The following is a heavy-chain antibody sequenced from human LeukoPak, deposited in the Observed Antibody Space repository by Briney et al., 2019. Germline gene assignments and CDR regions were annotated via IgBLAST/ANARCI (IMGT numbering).Heavy chain of an antibody. Sequence: PWGSLRLSCAASGFTFSSFWMSWVRQAPGKGLEWVANTRQDGSVKNYVDSVKGRFTISRDNAKNSVYLQMNSLRAEDTAVYYCTRQTERDAYNRYWGEGPLASVSS. D-gene: IGHD5-24*01. CDR3: TRQTERDAYNRY. CDR1: GFTFSSFW. CDR2: TRQDGSVK. J-gene: IGHJ4*01. V-gene: IGHV3-7*05.